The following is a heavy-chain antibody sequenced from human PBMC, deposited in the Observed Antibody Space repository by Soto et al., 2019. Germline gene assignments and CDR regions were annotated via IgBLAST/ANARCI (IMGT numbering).Heavy chain of an antibody. J-gene: IGHJ6*03. CDR1: GFTFSSYA. CDR2: ISGSGGST. Sequence: GGSLRLSCAASGFTFSSYAMSWVRQAPGKGLEWVSAISGSGGSTYYADSVKGRFTISRDNSKNTLYLQMNSLRAEDTAVYYCAKAGYCSGTSCLPSNYYYYRDVWGKGTAFTVSS. CDR3: AKAGYCSGTSCLPSNYYYYRDV. D-gene: IGHD2-2*01. V-gene: IGHV3-23*01.